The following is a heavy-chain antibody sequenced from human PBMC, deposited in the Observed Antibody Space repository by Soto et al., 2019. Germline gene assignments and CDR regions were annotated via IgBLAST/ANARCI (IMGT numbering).Heavy chain of an antibody. CDR2: VIPSGGST. J-gene: IGHJ6*02. V-gene: IGHV1-46*03. D-gene: IGHD3-10*01. CDR3: AREGSFGSGSYYNPYYYYYYGMDV. CDR1: GYTFTSYY. Sequence: GASVKVSCKASGYTFTSYYMHWVRQAPGQGLEWMGIVIPSGGSTSYAQKFQGRVTMTRDTSTSTVYMELSSLRSEDTAVYYCAREGSFGSGSYYNPYYYYYYGMDVWGQGTTVTVSS.